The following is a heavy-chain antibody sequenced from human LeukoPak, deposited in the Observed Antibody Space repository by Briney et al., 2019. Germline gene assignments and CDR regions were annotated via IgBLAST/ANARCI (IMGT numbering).Heavy chain of an antibody. CDR1: GFTFDDYA. CDR2: ISWNSGSI. J-gene: IGHJ4*02. Sequence: PGRSLRLSCAASGFTFDDYAMHWVRQAPGKGLEWVSGISWNSGSIGYADSVKGRFTISRDNAKNSLYLQMNSLRAEDTALYYCAKSLAWGNYYGSGSGFDYWGQGTLVTVSS. V-gene: IGHV3-9*01. CDR3: AKSLAWGNYYGSGSGFDY. D-gene: IGHD3-10*01.